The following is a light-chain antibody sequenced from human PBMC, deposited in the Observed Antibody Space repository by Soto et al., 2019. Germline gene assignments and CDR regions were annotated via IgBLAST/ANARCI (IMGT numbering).Light chain of an antibody. CDR2: RNN. V-gene: IGLV1-47*01. CDR1: SSNIGSNY. J-gene: IGLJ2*01. Sequence: QSVLTQPPSASGTPGQRFTISCSGSSSNIGSNYVYWYQQLPGTAPKLLIDRNNQRPSGVPDRFSGSKSGTSASLASSGLRSEDEADYYCAAWDDSLSGVVFGGGTKVTVL. CDR3: AAWDDSLSGVV.